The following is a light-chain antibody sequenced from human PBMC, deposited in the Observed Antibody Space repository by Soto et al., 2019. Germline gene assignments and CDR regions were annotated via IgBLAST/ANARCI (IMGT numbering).Light chain of an antibody. J-gene: IGLJ1*01. V-gene: IGLV2-8*01. CDR2: EVV. CDR1: KNDIGVYDF. Sequence: QSALTQPPSASGSPGQSVTISCTGTKNDIGVYDFVSWYQHHPGKAPRLIIYEVVQRPSGVPDRFSGSKSGNTASLTVSGLQAADEADYCGTSYAGSNTYVFGSGTQLTVL. CDR3: TSYAGSNTYV.